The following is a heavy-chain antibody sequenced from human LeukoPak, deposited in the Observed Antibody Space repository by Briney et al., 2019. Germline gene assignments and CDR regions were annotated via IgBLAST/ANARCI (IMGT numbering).Heavy chain of an antibody. CDR3: AGGPGFLIDC. J-gene: IGHJ4*01. D-gene: IGHD3-3*01. Sequence: GGSLRLSCAASGFTFSSYWMSWVRRAPGKGLEWIANINQNGNEKNYLDSMKGRLTISRDNANNLVFLQMNSLRIEDTAVYYCAGGPGFLIDCWGHGTLVTVSS. V-gene: IGHV3-7*01. CDR1: GFTFSSYW. CDR2: INQNGNEK.